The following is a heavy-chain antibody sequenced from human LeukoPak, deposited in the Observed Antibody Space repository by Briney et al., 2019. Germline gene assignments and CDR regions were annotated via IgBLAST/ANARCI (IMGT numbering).Heavy chain of an antibody. V-gene: IGHV3-7*01. Sequence: GGSLRLSCAASGFTFSNHWMSWVRQAPGKGLEWVANIRQDGAERYYVDSVKGRFTISRDNAKNSVYLEMNSLRVEDTAVYFCARAPYFESSGPLWGQGTLVTVSS. CDR1: GFTFSNHW. J-gene: IGHJ4*02. CDR2: IRQDGAER. D-gene: IGHD3-22*01. CDR3: ARAPYFESSGPL.